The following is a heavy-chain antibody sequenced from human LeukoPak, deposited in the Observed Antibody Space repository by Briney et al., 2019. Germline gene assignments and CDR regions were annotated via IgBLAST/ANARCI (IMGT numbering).Heavy chain of an antibody. D-gene: IGHD2-2*01. CDR1: GVTFSSYA. Sequence: GRSLRLSCAASGVTFSSYAMHWVRQAPGKGLEWVAVISYDGSNKYYADSVKGRFTISRDNSKNTLYLQMNSLRAEDTAVYYCARAFRFVVVPAAQNYWGQGTLVTVSS. CDR3: ARAFRFVVVPAAQNY. CDR2: ISYDGSNK. V-gene: IGHV3-30-3*01. J-gene: IGHJ4*02.